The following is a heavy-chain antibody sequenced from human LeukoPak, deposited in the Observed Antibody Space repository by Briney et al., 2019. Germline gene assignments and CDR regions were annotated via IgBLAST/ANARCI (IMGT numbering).Heavy chain of an antibody. CDR1: GGSISSYY. D-gene: IGHD6-6*01. Sequence: PSETLSLTCTVSGGSISSYYWSWIRQPPGKGLEWIGYIYYSGSTNYNPSLKSRVTISVDTSKNQFSLKLSSVTAADTAVYYCARSEYSSSSREYYFDYWGQGTLVTVSS. V-gene: IGHV4-59*01. CDR2: IYYSGST. CDR3: ARSEYSSSSREYYFDY. J-gene: IGHJ4*02.